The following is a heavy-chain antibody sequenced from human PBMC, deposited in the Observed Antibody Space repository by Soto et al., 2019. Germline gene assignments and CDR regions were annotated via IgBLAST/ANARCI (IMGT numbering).Heavy chain of an antibody. CDR2: ISYSGST. V-gene: IGHV4-59*01. D-gene: IGHD2-2*01. CDR3: AGVQSTRWGYYYGVEV. J-gene: IGHJ6*01. Sequence: SDTLSLTCRISGVSISSYYWNWILQAPGKGLEWIGFISYSGSTNYNPALTSRVTISVDTSKAQISLRLNSVTAADTAVYYCAGVQSTRWGYYYGVEVWGQATKVTVAS. CDR1: GVSISSYY.